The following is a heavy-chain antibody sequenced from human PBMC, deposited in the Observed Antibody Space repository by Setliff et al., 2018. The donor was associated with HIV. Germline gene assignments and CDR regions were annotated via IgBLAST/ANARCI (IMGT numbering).Heavy chain of an antibody. CDR3: ARAKTTGSFFDKIHAAFNV. V-gene: IGHV4-38-2*01. CDR1: GDSFKSGYY. D-gene: IGHD4-17*01. J-gene: IGHJ3*01. Sequence: PSETLSLTCAAFGDSFKSGYYWGWVRQPPRKTLQWLGSVFYRGGAYYNPSLKTRLTMSLDTSKNQFSLNLNSVTAADTAVYFCARAKTTGSFFDKIHAAFNVWGPGTLVTVSS. CDR2: VFYRGGA.